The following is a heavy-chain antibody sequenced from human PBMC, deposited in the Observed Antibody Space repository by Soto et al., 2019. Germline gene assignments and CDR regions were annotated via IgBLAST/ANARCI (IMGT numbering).Heavy chain of an antibody. J-gene: IGHJ5*02. D-gene: IGHD3-16*01. Sequence: GGSLRLSCAASGFTFSSYGMHWVRQAPGKGLEWVAVIWYDGSNKYYADSVKGRFTISRDNSKNTLYLQMNSLRAEDTAVYYCARDLTFRPVGWFDPWVQGTLVTVSS. CDR3: ARDLTFRPVGWFDP. CDR1: GFTFSSYG. CDR2: IWYDGSNK. V-gene: IGHV3-33*01.